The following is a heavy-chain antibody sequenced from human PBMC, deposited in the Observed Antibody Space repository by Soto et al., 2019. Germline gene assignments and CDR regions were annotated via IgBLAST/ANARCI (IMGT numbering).Heavy chain of an antibody. Sequence: GSLRLSYAASGLTFYPAWINWVRPAPVRGLEWVGRIKSQVNGGTPDFAAPVRGRFAISRDDSRSMVYLQMNRLKTEDTAVYYCTTDSYFTSKLVRFDYWGLGTLVTVSS. CDR3: TTDSYFTSKLVRFDY. CDR2: IKSQVNGGTP. V-gene: IGHV3-15*07. J-gene: IGHJ4*01. CDR1: GLTFYPAW. D-gene: IGHD2-21*01.